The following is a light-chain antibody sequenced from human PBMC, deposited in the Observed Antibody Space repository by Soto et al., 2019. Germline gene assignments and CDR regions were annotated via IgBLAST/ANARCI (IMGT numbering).Light chain of an antibody. V-gene: IGKV2D-29*01. Sequence: EIVLTQTPLSLSVTPGQPASLSCKSSQSLPQSLNWCLQRPGQPPHRLISDVSNRLSGVPDRFGGSGSGTNFTLTISRVEPEDVGVYYCMQGHQLPYTFGQGTKLEIK. J-gene: IGKJ2*01. CDR3: MQGHQLPYT. CDR2: DVS. CDR1: QSLPQS.